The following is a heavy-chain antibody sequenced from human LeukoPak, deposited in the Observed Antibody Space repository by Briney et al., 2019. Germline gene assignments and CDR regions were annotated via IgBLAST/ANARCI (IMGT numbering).Heavy chain of an antibody. CDR3: TGKYYYDSSGYYYVEY. D-gene: IGHD3-22*01. Sequence: SETLSLTCAVSGYSISGVYFWGRIRQSPGKGLEWIGSIYHSGSTYYNPSLKSRVTISVDTSKNQFSLKLSSVTAADTAVYYCTGKYYYDSSGYYYVEYCGQGTLVTVSS. CDR1: GYSISGVYF. CDR2: IYHSGST. J-gene: IGHJ4*02. V-gene: IGHV4-38-2*01.